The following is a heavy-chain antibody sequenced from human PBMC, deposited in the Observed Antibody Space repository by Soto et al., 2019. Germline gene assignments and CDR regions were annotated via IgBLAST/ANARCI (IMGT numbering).Heavy chain of an antibody. CDR2: ISISGGST. Sequence: GGSLRLSCAASGFTFSSYAMSWVRQAPGKGLEWVSAISISGGSTYYADSVKGRFTISRDNSKNTLYLQMNSLRAEDTAVYYCAKAPPGAGRHYYYYMDVWGKGTTVTVSS. V-gene: IGHV3-23*01. CDR1: GFTFSSYA. CDR3: AKAPPGAGRHYYYYMDV. D-gene: IGHD6-19*01. J-gene: IGHJ6*03.